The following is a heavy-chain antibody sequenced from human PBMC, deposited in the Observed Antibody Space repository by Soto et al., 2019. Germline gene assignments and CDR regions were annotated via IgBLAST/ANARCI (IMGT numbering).Heavy chain of an antibody. J-gene: IGHJ5*02. CDR3: ARGKRLGYCSSTSCYANWFDP. CDR2: INHSGST. Sequence: SETLSLTCAVYGGSFSGYYWSWIRQPPGKGLEWIGEINHSGSTNYNPSLKSRVTISVDTSKNQFSLKLSSVTTADTAVYYCARGKRLGYCSSTSCYANWFDPWGQGTLVTVSS. CDR1: GGSFSGYY. V-gene: IGHV4-34*01. D-gene: IGHD2-2*01.